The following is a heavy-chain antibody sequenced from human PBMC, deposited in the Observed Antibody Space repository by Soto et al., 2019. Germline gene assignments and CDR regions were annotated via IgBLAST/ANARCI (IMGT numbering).Heavy chain of an antibody. Sequence: SETLSLTCTVSGASITGSSYWSWIRQPAGKGLEWIGRFSLSGTTNYNPSLRSRVTMSADVSKNQFSLRLTSVTAADTASYYCARGMTPPGAPAWYYFDSWGQGTLVTVSS. CDR1: GASITGSSY. CDR2: FSLSGTT. V-gene: IGHV4-4*07. CDR3: ARGMTPPGAPAWYYFDS. D-gene: IGHD2-8*02. J-gene: IGHJ4*02.